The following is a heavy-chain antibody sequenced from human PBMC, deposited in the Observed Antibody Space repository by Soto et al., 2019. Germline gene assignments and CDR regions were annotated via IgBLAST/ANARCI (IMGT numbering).Heavy chain of an antibody. V-gene: IGHV2-5*02. J-gene: IGHJ4*02. D-gene: IGHD6-13*01. Sequence: QITLKESGPTLVKPTQTLTLTCTFSGFSLSSSRVGVGWIRQPPGKALEWLALIYGDDAKRYSPSLKSRLTIXKPXSKHQVVLTMTNMDPVDTATYYRAHTTFYNSSVKDWGQGTLVTVSS. CDR2: IYGDDAK. CDR3: AHTTFYNSSVKD. CDR1: GFSLSSSRVG.